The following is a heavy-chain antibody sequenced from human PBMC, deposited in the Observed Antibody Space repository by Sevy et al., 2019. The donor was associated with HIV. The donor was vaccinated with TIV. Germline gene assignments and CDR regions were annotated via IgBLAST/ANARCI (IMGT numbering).Heavy chain of an antibody. J-gene: IGHJ6*02. V-gene: IGHV3-11*01. CDR1: GFILSDYY. D-gene: IGHD4-17*01. CDR3: ARDHVKDGDLGDYYYYAMDV. Sequence: GGSLRLSCAASGFILSDYYMTWVRQAPGKGLEWVSYISGNDDTIYYADSVKGRFTISRDNTKNSQYLKMNSLRAEDTAVYYCARDHVKDGDLGDYYYYAMDVWGQGTTVTVSS. CDR2: ISGNDDTI.